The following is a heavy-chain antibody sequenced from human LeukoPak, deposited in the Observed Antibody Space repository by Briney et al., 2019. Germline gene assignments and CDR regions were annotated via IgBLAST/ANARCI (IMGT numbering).Heavy chain of an antibody. V-gene: IGHV3-53*01. CDR3: ARAPGLLRYAFDF. J-gene: IGHJ3*01. Sequence: PGGTLRLSCAASGCTVSTNYMSWVRQAPGKGLEGVSVIYGVGSTYYTVSVKGRVTISRDNSKNTLYLQMNSLRAEDTAVYYCARAPGLLRYAFDFWGQGTMVTVSS. D-gene: IGHD3-22*01. CDR1: GCTVSTNY. CDR2: IYGVGST.